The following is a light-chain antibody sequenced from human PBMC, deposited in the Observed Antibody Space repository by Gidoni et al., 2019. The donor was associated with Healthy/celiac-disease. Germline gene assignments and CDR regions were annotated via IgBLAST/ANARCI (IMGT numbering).Light chain of an antibody. CDR2: AAS. CDR1: KCMSNY. Sequence: DVQMTQSPSSLSASVGDRVTITSRASKCMSNYLIWYQQRPGKAPKLLIYAASSLESGIPSRFSGRGSGTDFTLTISSLQPEDFAAYYCQQSYSTPRTFGQGTKVEIK. V-gene: IGKV1-39*01. J-gene: IGKJ1*01. CDR3: QQSYSTPRT.